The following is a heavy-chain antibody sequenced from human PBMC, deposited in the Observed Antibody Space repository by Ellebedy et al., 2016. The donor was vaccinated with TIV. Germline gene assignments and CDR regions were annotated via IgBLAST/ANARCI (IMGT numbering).Heavy chain of an antibody. Sequence: MPSETLSLTCTVSGGSMSGYYWSWIRQSPTKGLEYIGYIYYSGNSNYNPSFKSRVSISLDTSRNQFSLRLTSVTAADTAVYYCAGASGTELRGVRWYNWFGPWGQGTHVTVLS. CDR2: IYYSGNS. CDR1: GGSMSGYY. D-gene: IGHD3-10*01. V-gene: IGHV4-59*01. J-gene: IGHJ5*02. CDR3: AGASGTELRGVRWYNWFGP.